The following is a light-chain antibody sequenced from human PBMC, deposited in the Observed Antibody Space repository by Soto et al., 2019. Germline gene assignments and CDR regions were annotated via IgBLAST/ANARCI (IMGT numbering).Light chain of an antibody. CDR2: DAS. CDR3: QQFYSYPLT. V-gene: IGKV1-8*01. CDR1: QDIGSF. J-gene: IGKJ4*01. Sequence: AIRMTQSPSSLSASTGDRVAITCRASQDIGSFLAWYQQKPGKAPKLLIYDASTLQSGVPSRFGGSGSGTDFTLTISSLQYEDFATYYCQQFYSYPLTFGGGTKVEIK.